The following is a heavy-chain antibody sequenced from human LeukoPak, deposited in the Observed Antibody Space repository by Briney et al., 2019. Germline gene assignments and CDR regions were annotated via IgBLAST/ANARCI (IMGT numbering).Heavy chain of an antibody. V-gene: IGHV4-38-2*02. CDR1: GYSISSGYY. CDR3: ARSITMVRGPPEPRFDY. D-gene: IGHD3-10*01. CDR2: IYYSGST. J-gene: IGHJ4*02. Sequence: SETLSLTCTVSGYSISSGYYWGWIRQPPGKGLEWIGSIYYSGSTYYNPSLKSRVTISVDTSKNQFSLKLSSVTAADTAVYYCARSITMVRGPPEPRFDYWGQGTLVTVSS.